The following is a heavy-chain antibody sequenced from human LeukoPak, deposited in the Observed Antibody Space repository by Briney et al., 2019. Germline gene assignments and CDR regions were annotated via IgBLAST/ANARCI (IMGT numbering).Heavy chain of an antibody. Sequence: SETLSLTCTVSGGSISNRNYYWIWIRQPPGKGLEWIGSVYYSGSTYYNPSLKSRVTISVDTSKNQFSLKLSSVTAADTAVYYCARGSYYYDSSGYLDHFDYWGQGTLVTVSS. V-gene: IGHV4-39*01. J-gene: IGHJ4*02. CDR1: GGSISNRNYY. D-gene: IGHD3-22*01. CDR3: ARGSYYYDSSGYLDHFDY. CDR2: VYYSGST.